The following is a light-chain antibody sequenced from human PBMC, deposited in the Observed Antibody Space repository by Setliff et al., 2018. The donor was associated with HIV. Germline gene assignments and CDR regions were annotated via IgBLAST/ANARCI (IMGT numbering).Light chain of an antibody. CDR3: SSYTSTSAYV. Sequence: QSALTQPASVSGSPGQSITISCIGTGRDIGGYNYVSWYQQHPGKAPKLIIYGVTKRSSGVSNRFSGSKAGTTASLTIPGLQAEDEADYYCSSYTSTSAYVFGTGTKVTVL. J-gene: IGLJ1*01. CDR2: GVT. V-gene: IGLV2-14*03. CDR1: GRDIGGYNY.